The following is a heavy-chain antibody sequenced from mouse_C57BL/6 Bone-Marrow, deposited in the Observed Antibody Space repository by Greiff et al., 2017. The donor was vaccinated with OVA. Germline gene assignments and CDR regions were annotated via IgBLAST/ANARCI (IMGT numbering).Heavy chain of an antibody. Sequence: DVKLVESGGGLVQPGGSLKLSCAASGFTFSDYYMYWVRQTPEKRLEWVAYISNGGGSTYYPDTVKGRFTISRDNAKNTLYLQMSRLKSEDTAMYYCAKIDGYSFAYWGQGTLVTVSA. D-gene: IGHD2-3*01. CDR2: ISNGGGST. CDR3: AKIDGYSFAY. CDR1: GFTFSDYY. V-gene: IGHV5-12*01. J-gene: IGHJ3*01.